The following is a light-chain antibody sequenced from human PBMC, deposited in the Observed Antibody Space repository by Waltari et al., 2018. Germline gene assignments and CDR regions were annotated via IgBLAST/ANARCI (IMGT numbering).Light chain of an antibody. J-gene: IGLJ1*01. Sequence: QSALAQPPSASGSPGQSVTISCTGASSDIGTYNFVSCYQQHPGKAPKLIIYDVSTRPSGVPARFSGSKSGSTASLTVSGLQTEDEADYYCSSYTDTNNFVFGTGTKVTVL. CDR2: DVS. CDR3: SSYTDTNNFV. V-gene: IGLV2-8*01. CDR1: SSDIGTYNF.